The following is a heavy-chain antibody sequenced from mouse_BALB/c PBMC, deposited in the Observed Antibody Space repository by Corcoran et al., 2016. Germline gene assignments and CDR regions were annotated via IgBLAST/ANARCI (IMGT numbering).Heavy chain of an antibody. D-gene: IGHD1-1*01. CDR3: ARGYYGSLWFDY. V-gene: IGHV9-3*02. CDR2: INTNTGEP. J-gene: IGHJ3*01. Sequence: QIQLVQSGPELKKPGETVKISCKASGYTFTNYGMNWVKQAPGKGLKWMGWINTNTGEPTYAEEFKGRFAFSLETSASTAYLQINNLKNEDTATNFCARGYYGSLWFDYWGQGTLVTVSA. CDR1: GYTFTNYG.